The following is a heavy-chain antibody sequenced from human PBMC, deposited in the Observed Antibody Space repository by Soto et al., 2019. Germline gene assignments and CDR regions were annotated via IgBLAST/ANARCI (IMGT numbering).Heavy chain of an antibody. CDR1: GFSFSISP. CDR3: ARDPKTAGGQHWAFNYFDS. V-gene: IGHV3-30-3*01. CDR2: ISYDGTNK. D-gene: IGHD2-21*02. Sequence: QVQLVESGGGVVQPGRSLRLSCAASGFSFSISPMHWVRQAPGKGPEWVALISYDGTNKFYADSVKGRFTISRDNSKSTIYLQVDSLRPEDADVYYCARDPKTAGGQHWAFNYFDSWGQGTLVTVSS. J-gene: IGHJ4*02.